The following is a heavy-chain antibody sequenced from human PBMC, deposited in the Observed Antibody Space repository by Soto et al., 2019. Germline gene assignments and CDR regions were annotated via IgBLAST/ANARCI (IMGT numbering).Heavy chain of an antibody. Sequence: GGSLRLSCAASGFTFSSYAMSWVRQAPGKGLEWVSAISGSGGSTYYADSVKGRFTISRDNSKKTLYLQMNSLRAEDTAVYYCAKVGYGSGNNNWFDPWGQGTLVTVSS. J-gene: IGHJ5*02. CDR1: GFTFSSYA. V-gene: IGHV3-23*01. D-gene: IGHD3-10*01. CDR2: ISGSGGST. CDR3: AKVGYGSGNNNWFDP.